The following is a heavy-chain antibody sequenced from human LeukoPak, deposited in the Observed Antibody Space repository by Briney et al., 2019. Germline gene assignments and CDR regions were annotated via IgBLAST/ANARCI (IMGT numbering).Heavy chain of an antibody. CDR1: GDSFSNSKW. J-gene: IGHJ5*02. V-gene: IGHV4-4*02. CDR2: IYHSGST. Sequence: SSETLSLTCAISGDSFSNSKWWSWVRQPPGKGLEWIGQIYHSGSTNYNPSLKSRVTISVDQSKNHFSLKLSSVTAADTAVYFCARETDYSDPNYFDPXGQGTLXTVSS. D-gene: IGHD4-11*01. CDR3: ARETDYSDPNYFDP.